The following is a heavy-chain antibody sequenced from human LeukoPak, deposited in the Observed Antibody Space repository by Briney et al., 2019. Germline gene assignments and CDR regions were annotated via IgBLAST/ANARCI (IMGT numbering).Heavy chain of an antibody. Sequence: GGSLRLSCAASGFRFTTYWMTWVRQAPGKGLEWVANIKEDGSDKHYVDSVKGRFTISRDNAKNSLYLQMNSLRAEDTALYHCARGSLGELSSPFDYWGQGTLVTVSS. CDR1: GFRFTTYW. CDR2: IKEDGSDK. J-gene: IGHJ4*02. D-gene: IGHD3-16*02. V-gene: IGHV3-7*03. CDR3: ARGSLGELSSPFDY.